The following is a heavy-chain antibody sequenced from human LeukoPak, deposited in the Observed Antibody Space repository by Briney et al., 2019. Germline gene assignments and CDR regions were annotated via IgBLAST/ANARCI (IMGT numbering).Heavy chain of an antibody. V-gene: IGHV3-30-3*01. D-gene: IGHD5-18*01. Sequence: GRSLRLSCAASGFTFSSYAMHWVRQAPGKGLEWVAVISYDGSNKYYADPVKGRFTISRGNSKNTLYLQMNSLRAEDTAVYYCARDGRGYSAWDDAFDIWGQGTMVTVSS. CDR3: ARDGRGYSAWDDAFDI. CDR2: ISYDGSNK. J-gene: IGHJ3*02. CDR1: GFTFSSYA.